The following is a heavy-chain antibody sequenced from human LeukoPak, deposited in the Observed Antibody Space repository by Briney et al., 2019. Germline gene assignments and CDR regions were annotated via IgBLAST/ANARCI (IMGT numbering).Heavy chain of an antibody. D-gene: IGHD2-2*01. CDR3: AKDHVVVPAATTFDY. Sequence: GGSLRLSCAASGFTFSSYAMSWVRQAPGKGLEWVSAISGSGGNTYYADSVKGRFTISRDNSKNTLYLQMNSLRAEDTAVYYCAKDHVVVPAATTFDYWGQGTLVTVSS. J-gene: IGHJ4*02. CDR1: GFTFSSYA. CDR2: ISGSGGNT. V-gene: IGHV3-23*01.